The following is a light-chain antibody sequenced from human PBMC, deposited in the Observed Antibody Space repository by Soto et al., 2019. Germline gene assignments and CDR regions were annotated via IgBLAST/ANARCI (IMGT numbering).Light chain of an antibody. V-gene: IGKV1-12*02. J-gene: IGKJ3*01. CDR3: QQANSFPFA. CDR2: GAS. Sequence: DIQMTQSPSSVSASVGDRGTITCRSSQDIHTWLAWYQKKPGKAPNLLIYGASTLQSGVPSRFSASGSGRDFTLTIRSLQPEDFATYYCQQANSFPFAFGPGTKVDFK. CDR1: QDIHTW.